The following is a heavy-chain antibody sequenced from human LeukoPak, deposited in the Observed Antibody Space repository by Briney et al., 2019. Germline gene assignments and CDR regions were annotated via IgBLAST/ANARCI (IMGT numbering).Heavy chain of an antibody. CDR1: GFTFSTYA. J-gene: IGHJ6*02. V-gene: IGHV3-30*18. CDR3: AKGFIIGYLDYYYSGMDV. CDR2: ISYDGSNK. D-gene: IGHD3-22*01. Sequence: PGRSLRLSCAASGFTFSTYAMHWDRQAPGKGLEWVAVISYDGSNKHYADSVKGRFTISRDNSKNTVYLQMNSLRAEDTAVYYCAKGFIIGYLDYYYSGMDVWGQGTTVTVSS.